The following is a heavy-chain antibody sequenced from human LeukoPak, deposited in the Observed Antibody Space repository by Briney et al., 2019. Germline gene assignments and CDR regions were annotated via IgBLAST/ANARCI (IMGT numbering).Heavy chain of an antibody. V-gene: IGHV3-23*01. D-gene: IGHD3-22*01. CDR3: TTDTYYYDSSGYYYINYFDY. J-gene: IGHJ4*02. Sequence: PGGSLRLSCAASGFTFSSYAMSWVRQAPGKGLEWVSAISGSGGSTYYADSVKGRFTISRDNSKNTLYLQMNSLRAEDTAVYYCTTDTYYYDSSGYYYINYFDYWGQGTLVTVSS. CDR1: GFTFSSYA. CDR2: ISGSGGST.